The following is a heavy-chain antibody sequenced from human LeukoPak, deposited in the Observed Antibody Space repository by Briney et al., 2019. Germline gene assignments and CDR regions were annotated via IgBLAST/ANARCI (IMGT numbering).Heavy chain of an antibody. V-gene: IGHV4-30-2*01. CDR1: GGSISSGDYP. CDR2: IFHTGHT. J-gene: IGHJ4*02. CDR3: ARGFYGAGSHFDY. D-gene: IGHD3-10*01. Sequence: PSQTLSLTCTVSGGSISSGDYPWSWIRQPPGKGLEWIGYIFHTGHTSYNPSLKSQVTISVDMSKNQLSLRLTSVTAADTAVYYCARGFYGAGSHFDYWGQGTLVTVSS.